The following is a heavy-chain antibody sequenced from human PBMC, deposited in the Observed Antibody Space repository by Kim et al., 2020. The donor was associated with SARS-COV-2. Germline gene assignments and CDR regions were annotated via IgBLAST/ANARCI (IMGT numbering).Heavy chain of an antibody. Sequence: GGSLRLSCAASGFTFSNYAMSWVHQAPGKGLEWVSGFSISGRNTYYADSVKGRFTISRDNSKNTLYLQMNSLRAEDTAIYYCAKYARSMDVWGQGTTVTVSS. CDR2: FSISGRNT. V-gene: IGHV3-23*01. CDR3: AKYARSMDV. CDR1: GFTFSNYA. J-gene: IGHJ6*02.